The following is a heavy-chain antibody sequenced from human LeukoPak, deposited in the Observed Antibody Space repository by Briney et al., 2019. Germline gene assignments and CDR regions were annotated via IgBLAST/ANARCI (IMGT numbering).Heavy chain of an antibody. CDR2: ISSNGNKK. V-gene: IGHV3-64D*06. D-gene: IGHD5-12*01. Sequence: PGGSLRLSCSASGFTFSSYAMHWVRQAPGKGLEYVSAISSNGNKKYYADSVKGRFTISRDNSKNTLYLQMSSLRAEDTAVYYCVKGLYSGYDSFDYWGQGTLVTVSS. J-gene: IGHJ4*02. CDR3: VKGLYSGYDSFDY. CDR1: GFTFSSYA.